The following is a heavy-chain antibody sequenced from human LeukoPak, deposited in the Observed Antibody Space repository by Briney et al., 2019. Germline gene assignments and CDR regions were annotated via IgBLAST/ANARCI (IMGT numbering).Heavy chain of an antibody. CDR2: ISSSGSTI. CDR3: AREPFHYYDSSGYYDY. J-gene: IGHJ4*02. V-gene: IGHV3-11*01. D-gene: IGHD3-22*01. CDR1: GFTFSDYY. Sequence: GGSLRLSNAASGFTFSDYYMSWIRQAPGKGLEWVSYISSSGSTIYYADSVKGRFTISRDNAKNSLYLQMNSLRAEETAVYYCAREPFHYYDSSGYYDYWGQGTLVTVSS.